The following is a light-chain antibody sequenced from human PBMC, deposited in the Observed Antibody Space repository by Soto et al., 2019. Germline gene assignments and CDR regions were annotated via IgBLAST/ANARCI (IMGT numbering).Light chain of an antibody. J-gene: IGKJ2*01. CDR2: GAS. Sequence: EIVLTQSPGTLSLSPGERATLSCRASQSVSSIYLAWYQQKPGQAPRLLIYGASSRATGIPDRFSGGGSGTDFTLSISTLEPEDFAMYYCQQYAGSPPYTFCQGTKLEIK. CDR3: QQYAGSPPYT. V-gene: IGKV3-20*01. CDR1: QSVSSIY.